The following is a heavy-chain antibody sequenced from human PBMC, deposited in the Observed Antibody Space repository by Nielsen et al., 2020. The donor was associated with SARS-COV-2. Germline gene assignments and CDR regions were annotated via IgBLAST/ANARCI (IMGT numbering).Heavy chain of an antibody. CDR1: GFTFSSYG. CDR2: IWYDGSNK. V-gene: IGHV3-33*01. J-gene: IGHJ4*02. D-gene: IGHD4-17*01. CDR3: ARDLKDDYGWVVDY. Sequence: GESLKISCAASGFTFSSYGMHWVRQAPGTGLEWVAVIWYDGSNKYYADSVKGRFTISRDNSKNTLYLQMNSLRAEDTAVYYCARDLKDDYGWVVDYWGQGTLVTVSS.